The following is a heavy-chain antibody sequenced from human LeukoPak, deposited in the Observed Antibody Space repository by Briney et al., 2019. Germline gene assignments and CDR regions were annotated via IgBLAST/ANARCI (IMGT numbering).Heavy chain of an antibody. Sequence: PGGSLRLSFAASGFTFSSYEMNWVRQAPGKGLEWVSYISSSGSTIYYADSVKGRFTISRDNAKNSLYLQMNSLRAEDTAVYYCARGILRRYFDYWGQGTLVTVSS. D-gene: IGHD2-15*01. CDR2: ISSSGSTI. V-gene: IGHV3-48*03. J-gene: IGHJ4*02. CDR3: ARGILRRYFDY. CDR1: GFTFSSYE.